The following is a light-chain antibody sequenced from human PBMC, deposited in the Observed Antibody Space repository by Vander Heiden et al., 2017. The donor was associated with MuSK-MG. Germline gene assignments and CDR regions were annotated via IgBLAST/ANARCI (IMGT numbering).Light chain of an antibody. CDR3: QQFDNVPHT. J-gene: IGKJ2*01. CDR2: CAS. CDR1: QTVLHRSTKMQS. Sequence: DIVMTTAPESLTVPLGETATIDCKSSQTVLHRSTKMQSLAWYQQKPGQPPKLVIHCASVRESGVPEQVSGSGSGTDFTLTISTVQPDDVAVYYCQQFDNVPHTFGQGTKLEI. V-gene: IGKV4-1*01.